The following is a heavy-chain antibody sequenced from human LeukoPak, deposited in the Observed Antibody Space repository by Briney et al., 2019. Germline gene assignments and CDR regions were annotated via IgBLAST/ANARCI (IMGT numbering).Heavy chain of an antibody. J-gene: IGHJ3*02. CDR2: IYSGGST. Sequence: GGSLRLSCAASGFTVSSNYMSWVRQAPRKGLEWVSVIYSGGSTYYADSVKGRFTISRDNSKNTLYLQMNSLRAEDTAVYYCARDGIDDILTGYAFDIWGQGTMVTVSS. CDR1: GFTVSSNY. CDR3: ARDGIDDILTGYAFDI. V-gene: IGHV3-53*01. D-gene: IGHD3-9*01.